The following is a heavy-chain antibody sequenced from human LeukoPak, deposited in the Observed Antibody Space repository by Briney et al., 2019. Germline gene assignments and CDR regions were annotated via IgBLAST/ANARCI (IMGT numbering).Heavy chain of an antibody. V-gene: IGHV1-18*01. CDR1: GYTFTSYG. J-gene: IGHJ4*02. CDR2: ISAYNGNT. CDR3: ARDQYSSSWQYFDY. Sequence: GASVKVSCKASGYTFTSYGISWVRQARGQGLEWMGWISAYNGNTNYAQKLQGRVTMTTDTSTSTAYMELRSLRSDDTAVYYCARDQYSSSWQYFDYWGQGTLVTVSS. D-gene: IGHD6-13*01.